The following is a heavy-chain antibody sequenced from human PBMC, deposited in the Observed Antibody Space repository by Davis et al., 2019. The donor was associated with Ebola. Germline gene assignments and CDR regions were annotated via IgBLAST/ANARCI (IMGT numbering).Heavy chain of an antibody. CDR1: GFPFSDYA. CDR2: LSITGVT. V-gene: IGHV3-23*01. Sequence: GESLKISCAVSGFPFSDYAMSWVRQAPGKGLEWISDLSITGVTHYADAVKGRFTISRDTSKNTLYLQMNSLRAEDTAIYYCAKDIQGGSSYLDYWGQGTLVTVSS. J-gene: IGHJ4*02. D-gene: IGHD3-16*01. CDR3: AKDIQGGSSYLDY.